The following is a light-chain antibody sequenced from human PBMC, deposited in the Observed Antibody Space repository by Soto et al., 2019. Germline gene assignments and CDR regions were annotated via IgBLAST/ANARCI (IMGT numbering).Light chain of an antibody. CDR2: EVS. J-gene: IGLJ1*01. CDR1: SNDIGAFNY. Sequence: QSVLTQPASVSGSPGQSITISCTGTSNDIGAFNYVSWYQQHPGKAPTLMISEVSNRPSGVSNRFSGSKSGNTASLTISGLQAEDESDYYCSSYTLISTLVFGTGPKVTVL. CDR3: SSYTLISTLV. V-gene: IGLV2-14*01.